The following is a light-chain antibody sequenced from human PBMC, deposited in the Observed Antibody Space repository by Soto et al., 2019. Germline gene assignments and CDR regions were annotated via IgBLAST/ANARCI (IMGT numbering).Light chain of an antibody. CDR2: WAS. V-gene: IGKV4-1*01. CDR1: QSVLYSSNNKNY. Sequence: DIVMTQSPDSLAVSLGERATINCKSSQSVLYSSNNKNYLAWYQQKPGQPPKLLIYWASTRESGVPDRFSGSGSGTDFTLTISSLQAEDVAVYYCQQYYSTPMFGQGNKVDI. J-gene: IGKJ1*01. CDR3: QQYYSTPM.